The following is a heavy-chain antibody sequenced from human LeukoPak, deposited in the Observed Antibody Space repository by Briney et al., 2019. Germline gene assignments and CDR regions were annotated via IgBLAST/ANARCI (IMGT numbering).Heavy chain of an antibody. CDR3: GKRVTTGPHSIHY. CDR2: ISYDGSNK. CDR1: GFALRTYG. J-gene: IGHJ4*02. Sequence: PGTSLRLSCAASGFALRTYGMHWVRQAPGKGLEWVAHISYDGSNKDYADSVKGRFTISKDNSKNTLYPQMDSLRAEDTAIYYCGKRVTTGPHSIHYWGQGALVTVSS. D-gene: IGHD4-17*01. V-gene: IGHV3-30*18.